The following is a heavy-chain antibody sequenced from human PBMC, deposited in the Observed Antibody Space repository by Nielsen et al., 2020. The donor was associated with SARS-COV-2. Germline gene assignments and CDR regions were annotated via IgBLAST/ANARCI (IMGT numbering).Heavy chain of an antibody. J-gene: IGHJ4*02. CDR2: IYPGDSKT. CDR1: GYSFSTYW. Sequence: GGSLRLSCQGSGYSFSTYWIGWVRQMPGEGLEWMGVIYPGDSKTRYNPSFQGRVIMSADKSVNTAYLQWSSLQASDTAMYYCARHIYGDYALDYWGQGTLVTVSS. V-gene: IGHV5-51*01. CDR3: ARHIYGDYALDY. D-gene: IGHD4-17*01.